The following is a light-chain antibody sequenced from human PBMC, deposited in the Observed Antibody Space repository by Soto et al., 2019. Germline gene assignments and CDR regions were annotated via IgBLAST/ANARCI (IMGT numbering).Light chain of an antibody. Sequence: DIQMTQSPSTLSASVGDRVTITCRASQSITVWLAWYQQKPGKAPKFQIYKASNLGGGVPSRFSGSGSGTEFTLTISSVQPDDFATYYCQYWDDYSWTFGQGTKVEIK. V-gene: IGKV1-5*03. CDR2: KAS. CDR1: QSITVW. CDR3: QYWDDYSWT. J-gene: IGKJ1*01.